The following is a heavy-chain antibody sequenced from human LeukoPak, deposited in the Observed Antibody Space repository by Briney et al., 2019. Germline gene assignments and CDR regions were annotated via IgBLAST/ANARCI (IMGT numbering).Heavy chain of an antibody. CDR1: GGTFSSYA. J-gene: IGHJ5*02. D-gene: IGHD5-12*01. Sequence: SVKVSCKASGGTFSSYAISWVRQAPGQGLEWMGRIIPILGIANYAQKFQGRVTITADKSTSTAYMELSSLRSEDTAVYYCARRHSGYGMDWFDPWGQGTLVTVSS. CDR3: ARRHSGYGMDWFDP. V-gene: IGHV1-69*04. CDR2: IIPILGIA.